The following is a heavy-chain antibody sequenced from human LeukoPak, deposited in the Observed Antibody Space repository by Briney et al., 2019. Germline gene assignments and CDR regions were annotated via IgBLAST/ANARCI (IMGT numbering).Heavy chain of an antibody. CDR2: INKDGGEK. J-gene: IGHJ4*02. Sequence: GGSLRLSCAASGFTFSSYWMSWVRQAPGKGLEWVDNINKDGGEKYYVDSVKGRFTISRDNAKNSLYLQMNSLRAEDTAVYYCARWGGRFDYWGQGTLVTVSS. V-gene: IGHV3-7*03. CDR1: GFTFSSYW. D-gene: IGHD1-26*01. CDR3: ARWGGRFDY.